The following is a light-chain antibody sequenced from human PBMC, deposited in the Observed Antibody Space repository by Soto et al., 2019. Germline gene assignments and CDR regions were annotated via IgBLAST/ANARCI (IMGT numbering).Light chain of an antibody. CDR1: SSNIGAGYD. V-gene: IGLV1-40*01. CDR2: GNS. CDR3: QSYDSTLNGWI. J-gene: IGLJ2*01. Sequence: QSALTRPPSVSGAPGQRVTISCTGSSSNIGAGYDVHWYQQLPGTAPKLLIFGNSNRPSGVPDRFSGSNSGTSASLAITGLQAEDEADYYCQSYDSTLNGWIFGGGTKLTVL.